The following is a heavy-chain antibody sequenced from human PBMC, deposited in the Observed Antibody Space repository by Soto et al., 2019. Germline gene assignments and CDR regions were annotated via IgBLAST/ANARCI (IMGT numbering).Heavy chain of an antibody. CDR1: GGSFSGYY. CDR3: GRRTRSGSQTIDY. Sequence: QVQLQQWGAGLLKPSETLSLTCAVYGGSFSGYYWSWIRQPPGKGLEWIGEINDRGITNYNSSLKSRVTISVDASKSQFSLRLSSVTAADTAVYHCGRRTRSGSQTIDYWGQGALVTVSS. D-gene: IGHD1-26*01. CDR2: INDRGIT. V-gene: IGHV4-34*01. J-gene: IGHJ4*02.